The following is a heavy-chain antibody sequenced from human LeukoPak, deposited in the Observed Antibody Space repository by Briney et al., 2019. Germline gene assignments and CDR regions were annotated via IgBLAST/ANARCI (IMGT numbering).Heavy chain of an antibody. Sequence: GGSLRLSCAAPRFTFSRYAMHWVRQAPGKGLEYVSAISSNGGDTYYANSVKGRFTISRDNFKNTLYLQMGSLRAEDMAVYYCAREVVNNWNYLDYWGQGTLVTVSS. CDR1: RFTFSRYA. V-gene: IGHV3-64*01. CDR2: ISSNGGDT. J-gene: IGHJ4*02. D-gene: IGHD1-20*01. CDR3: AREVVNNWNYLDY.